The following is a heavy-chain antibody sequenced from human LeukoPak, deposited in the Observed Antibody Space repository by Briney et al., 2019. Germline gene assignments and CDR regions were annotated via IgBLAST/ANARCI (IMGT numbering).Heavy chain of an antibody. CDR2: IIPIFGIA. CDR3: ARGPITAETSFDY. CDR1: GGTFSSYA. Sequence: SVKVSCKASGGTFSSYAISWVRQAPGQGLEWMGRIIPIFGIANYAQKFQGRATITADKSTSTAYMELSSLRSEDTAVYYCARGPITAETSFDYWGQGTLVTVSS. J-gene: IGHJ4*02. D-gene: IGHD1-20*01. V-gene: IGHV1-69*04.